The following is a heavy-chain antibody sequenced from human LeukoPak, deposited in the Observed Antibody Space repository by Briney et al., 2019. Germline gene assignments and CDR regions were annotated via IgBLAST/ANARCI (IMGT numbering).Heavy chain of an antibody. J-gene: IGHJ4*02. CDR2: ISYDGSNK. V-gene: IGHV3-30-3*01. D-gene: IGHD6-6*01. CDR1: GFTFSSYA. CDR3: ARGGAARPDY. Sequence: GRSLRLSCAASGFTFSSYAMHWVRQAPGKGLEWVAVISYDGSNKYYADSVKGRFTISRDNSKNTLYLQMNSLRVEDTAVYYCARGGAARPDYWGQGTLVTVSS.